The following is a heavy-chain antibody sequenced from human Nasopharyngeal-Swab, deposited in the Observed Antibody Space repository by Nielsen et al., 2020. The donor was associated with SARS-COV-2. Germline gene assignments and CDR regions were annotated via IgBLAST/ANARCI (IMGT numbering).Heavy chain of an antibody. CDR2: MNSDGSSI. Sequence: GESLKISCAASGFTFSNYGMHWVRQAPGKGLVWVSSMNSDGSSINYADSVKGRFSISRDNAENTLYLQMNSLRPEDTAVYYCTREYTRSSGFDYWGQGILVTVSS. D-gene: IGHD6-6*01. CDR1: GFTFSNYG. CDR3: TREYTRSSGFDY. V-gene: IGHV3-74*01. J-gene: IGHJ4*02.